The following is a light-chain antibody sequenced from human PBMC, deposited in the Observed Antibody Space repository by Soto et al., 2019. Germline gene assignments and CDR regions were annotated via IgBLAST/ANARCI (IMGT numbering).Light chain of an antibody. V-gene: IGLV3-21*02. Sequence: SYELTQPPSVSVAPGQTAKITCGGNNIGRKIVHWYQQKPGQAPVVVVYDDSDRPSGIPERISGSNSGNTATLTISRVEAGDEADYYCQVWDSSRDHPVFGTGTKVTAL. CDR3: QVWDSSRDHPV. J-gene: IGLJ1*01. CDR1: NIGRKI. CDR2: DDS.